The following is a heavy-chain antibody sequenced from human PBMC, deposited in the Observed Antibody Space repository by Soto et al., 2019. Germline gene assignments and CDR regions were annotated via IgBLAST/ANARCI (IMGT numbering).Heavy chain of an antibody. D-gene: IGHD4-4*01. Sequence: QVQLQQWGAGLLKPSETLSLTCAVYGGSFSGYYWSWIRQPPGKGLEWIGEINHSGSTNYNPSLKPRVTISVDTSKNQCSLKLSSVTAADTAVYYCARPSHTAAVTVKGAFDIWGQGTMVTVSS. J-gene: IGHJ3*02. V-gene: IGHV4-34*01. CDR3: ARPSHTAAVTVKGAFDI. CDR1: GGSFSGYY. CDR2: INHSGST.